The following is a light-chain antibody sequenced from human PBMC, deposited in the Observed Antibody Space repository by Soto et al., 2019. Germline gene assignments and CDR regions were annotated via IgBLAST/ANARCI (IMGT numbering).Light chain of an antibody. J-gene: IGLJ1*01. CDR2: EVN. V-gene: IGLV2-8*01. CDR1: SSDAVSYDY. CDR3: SSYAGSNNCPYV. Sequence: QSALTHPPSASGSPGWSVPISSTGTSSDAVSYDYVSWYHHHPGKAPKRMIYEVNKRPSGVPDRFSGSKSGITACLTVSGLQAEDEADYYCSSYAGSNNCPYVFGTGTKVTVL.